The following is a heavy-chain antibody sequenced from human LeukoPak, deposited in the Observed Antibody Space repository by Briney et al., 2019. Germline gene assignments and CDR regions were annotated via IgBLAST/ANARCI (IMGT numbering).Heavy chain of an antibody. CDR3: TRHPTYDSSGSEYYFDS. CDR2: IRGRPNNYAT. V-gene: IGHV3-73*01. D-gene: IGHD3-22*01. J-gene: IGHJ4*02. Sequence: GGSLKLSCAASGFDFSDTDMLWVRQSSGRGLEWVGRIRGRPNNYATVYGASMKGRVTVSRDDSKNMAYQQMNSLRTEDTALYYCTRHPTYDSSGSEYYFDSWGQGTLVTVSS. CDR1: GFDFSDTD.